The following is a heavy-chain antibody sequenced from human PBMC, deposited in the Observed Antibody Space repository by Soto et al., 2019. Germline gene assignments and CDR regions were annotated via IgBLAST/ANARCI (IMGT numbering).Heavy chain of an antibody. D-gene: IGHD3-10*01. V-gene: IGHV3-23*01. J-gene: IGHJ6*02. Sequence: EVQLLESGGGLVQPGGSLRLSCAASGFTFSSYAMSWVRQTPGKGLEWVSAISGSGGSTYYADSVKGRFTISRDNSKNTLYLQMNSLRAEDTAVYYCAKEGYYGSGSLMGYYYYGMDVWGQGTTVTVSS. CDR2: ISGSGGST. CDR1: GFTFSSYA. CDR3: AKEGYYGSGSLMGYYYYGMDV.